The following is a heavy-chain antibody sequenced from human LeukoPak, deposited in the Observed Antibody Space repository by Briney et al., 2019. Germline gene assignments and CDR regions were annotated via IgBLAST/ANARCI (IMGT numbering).Heavy chain of an antibody. D-gene: IGHD3-22*01. V-gene: IGHV3-11*01. CDR3: AKGRRYYYDSSGYCPDY. J-gene: IGHJ4*02. CDR2: ISSSGSTI. CDR1: GFTFSDYC. Sequence: GGSLRLSCAASGFTFSDYCMSWIRQAPGKGLEWVSYISSSGSTIYYADSVKGRFTISRDNAKNSLYLQMNSLRAEDTAVYYCAKGRRYYYDSSGYCPDYWGQGTLVTVSS.